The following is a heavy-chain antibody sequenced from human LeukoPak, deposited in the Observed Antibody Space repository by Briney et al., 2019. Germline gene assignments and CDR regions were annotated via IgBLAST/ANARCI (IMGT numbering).Heavy chain of an antibody. J-gene: IGHJ4*02. CDR2: IYHSGST. Sequence: SGTLSLTCAVSGGSISSSNWWSWVRPPPGKGLEWIGEIYHSGSTNYNPSLKSRVTISVDKSKNQFSLKLSSVTAADTAVYYCARLFGYCSGGSCYPHYFDYWGQGTLVTVSS. CDR1: GGSISSSNW. CDR3: ARLFGYCSGGSCYPHYFDY. V-gene: IGHV4-4*02. D-gene: IGHD2-15*01.